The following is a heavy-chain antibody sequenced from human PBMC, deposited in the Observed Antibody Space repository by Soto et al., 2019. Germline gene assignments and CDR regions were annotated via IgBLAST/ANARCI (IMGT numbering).Heavy chain of an antibody. D-gene: IGHD1-26*01. J-gene: IGHJ4*02. CDR2: IFSSGSA. Sequence: SETLSLTCTVSGDSISTYYWGFIRQPPGKGLEWLGNIFSSGSANYNPSLKSRVTISVDTSKNQFSLKLKSVTAADTAVYYCARGTTYSGSPKLDDWGPGTLVTVSS. CDR3: ARGTTYSGSPKLDD. CDR1: GDSISTYY. V-gene: IGHV4-59*01.